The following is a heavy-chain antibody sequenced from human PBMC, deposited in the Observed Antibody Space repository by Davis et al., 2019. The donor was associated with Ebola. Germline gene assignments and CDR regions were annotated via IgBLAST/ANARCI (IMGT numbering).Heavy chain of an antibody. J-gene: IGHJ6*02. CDR3: ARGAVFATLRDGMDV. V-gene: IGHV1-8*01. D-gene: IGHD5-12*01. CDR2: MNPNSGNT. CDR1: GYTFTSYD. Sequence: ASVKVSCKASGYTFTSYDINWVRQATGQGLEWMGWMNPNSGNTGYAQKFQGRVTMTRNTSISTAYMELSSLRSGDTAVYYCARGAVFATLRDGMDVWGQGTTVTVSS.